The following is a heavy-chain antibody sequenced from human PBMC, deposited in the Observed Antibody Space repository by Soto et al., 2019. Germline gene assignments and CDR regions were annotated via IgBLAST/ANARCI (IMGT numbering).Heavy chain of an antibody. CDR3: ARDYGSGSSFPSYYYYMDV. CDR1: GFTVSSNY. CDR2: IYSGGST. J-gene: IGHJ6*03. D-gene: IGHD3-10*01. V-gene: IGHV3-66*01. Sequence: EVQLVESGGGLVQPGGSLRLSCAASGFTVSSNYMSWVRQAPGKGLEWVSIIYSGGSTYYADSVKGRFTISRDNSKNTLYLQLNSLRAEDTAVYYCARDYGSGSSFPSYYYYMDVWGKGTTVTVSS.